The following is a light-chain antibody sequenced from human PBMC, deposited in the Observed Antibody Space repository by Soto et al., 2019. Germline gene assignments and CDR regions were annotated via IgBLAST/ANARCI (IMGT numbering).Light chain of an antibody. CDR1: QSVNSN. V-gene: IGKV3-11*01. J-gene: IGKJ1*01. Sequence: ETVMTQSPATLSVSPGERATLSCRSSQSVNSNLAWYQQKLGQAPRVVIYDASKGASGFPARFSGSGSGTDFTLTISSLEPEDFAVYYCQQHSHWPPWTFGQGTKVDIK. CDR2: DAS. CDR3: QQHSHWPPWT.